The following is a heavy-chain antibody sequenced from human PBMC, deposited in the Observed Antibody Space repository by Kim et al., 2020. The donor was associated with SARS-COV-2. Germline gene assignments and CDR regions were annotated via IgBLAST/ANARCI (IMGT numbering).Heavy chain of an antibody. CDR3: AKSGIAVAGTFYYYYGMDV. J-gene: IGHJ6*02. D-gene: IGHD6-19*01. Sequence: GRFTIPRDNAKNTLELQMDSLRAEDTAVYYCAKSGIAVAGTFYYYYGMDVWGQGTTVTVSS. V-gene: IGHV3-23*01.